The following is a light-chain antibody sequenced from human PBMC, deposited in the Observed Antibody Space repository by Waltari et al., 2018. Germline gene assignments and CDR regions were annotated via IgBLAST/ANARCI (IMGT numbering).Light chain of an antibody. J-gene: IGLJ1*01. V-gene: IGLV2-14*01. CDR2: DVS. CDR1: SSDVGGYKY. CDR3: SSYTSSSTLFYV. Sequence: QSSLTQTAPVSGSPGQSITISFTGNSSDVGGYKYASWYQQPPGKAPNLMIYDVSNRPSGVSNRFSGSKSGNTASLTISGLQAEDEADYYCSSYTSSSTLFYVFGTGTKVTVL.